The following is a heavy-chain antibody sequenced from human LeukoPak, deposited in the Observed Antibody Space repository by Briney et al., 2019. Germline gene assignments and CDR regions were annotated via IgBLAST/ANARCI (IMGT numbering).Heavy chain of an antibody. Sequence: SVKVSCKASGYTSTSYDINWVRQAPGQGLEWMGRIIPILGIANYAQKFQGRVTITADKSTSTAYMELSSLRSEDTAVYYCARDGEYSSSSDYWGQGTLVTVSS. V-gene: IGHV1-69*04. J-gene: IGHJ4*02. CDR1: GYTSTSYD. D-gene: IGHD6-6*01. CDR2: IIPILGIA. CDR3: ARDGEYSSSSDY.